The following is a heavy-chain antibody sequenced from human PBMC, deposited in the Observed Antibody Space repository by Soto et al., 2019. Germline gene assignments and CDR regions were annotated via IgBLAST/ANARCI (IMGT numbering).Heavy chain of an antibody. Sequence: QVQLQESGPGLVKPSQTLSLTCTVSGGSISSGGYYWSWIRQHPGKGLEWIGYIYYSGSTYYNPSLKSRVTISVDTSKNQFSLKLSSVTAADTAVYYCASPPRMSIAARYWYFDLWGRGTLVTVSS. CDR2: IYYSGST. D-gene: IGHD6-6*01. CDR1: GGSISSGGYY. V-gene: IGHV4-31*03. CDR3: ASPPRMSIAARYWYFDL. J-gene: IGHJ2*01.